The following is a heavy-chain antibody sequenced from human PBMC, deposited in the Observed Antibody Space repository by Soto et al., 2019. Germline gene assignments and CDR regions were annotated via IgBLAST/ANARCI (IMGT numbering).Heavy chain of an antibody. V-gene: IGHV3-48*02. Sequence: EVQMVESGGGLVQPGGSLRLSCEVSGFTFSINAMNWVRQAPGKGLEWVAYIHGTRSIIYYADSVKGRFTISRDNAKNSLFLQMDSLRDDDTAVFYCARDARNANYDYWGQGTLVTVSS. CDR1: GFTFSINA. CDR2: IHGTRSII. D-gene: IGHD1-1*01. CDR3: ARDARNANYDY. J-gene: IGHJ4*02.